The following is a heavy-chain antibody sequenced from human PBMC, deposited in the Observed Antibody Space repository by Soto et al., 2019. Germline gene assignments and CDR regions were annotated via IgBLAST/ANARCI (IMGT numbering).Heavy chain of an antibody. J-gene: IGHJ6*02. Sequence: SVKVSCKASGFTFTSSAVQWVRQARGQRLEWIGWIVVGSGNTNYAQKFQERVTITRDMSTSTAYMELSSLRSEDTAVYYCAADYYYGSGSRYYYYYDGMDVWGQGTTVTVSS. V-gene: IGHV1-58*01. CDR1: GFTFTSSA. CDR2: IVVGSGNT. CDR3: AADYYYGSGSRYYYYYDGMDV. D-gene: IGHD3-10*01.